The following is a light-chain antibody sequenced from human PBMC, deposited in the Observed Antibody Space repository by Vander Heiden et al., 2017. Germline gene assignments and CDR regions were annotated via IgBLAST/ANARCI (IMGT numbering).Light chain of an antibody. CDR2: LGS. CDR1: QSLLHSNGYNY. CDR3: MQALQIT. J-gene: IGKJ3*01. V-gene: IGKV2-28*01. Sequence: IVMSQSPLSLPVTPGEPASISCRSSQSLLHSNGYNYLDWYLQKPGQSPQLLIYLGSNRAAGVPDRFSGSGAGTDFTLKISRVEAENVGVYYCMQALQITFGPGTKVDIK.